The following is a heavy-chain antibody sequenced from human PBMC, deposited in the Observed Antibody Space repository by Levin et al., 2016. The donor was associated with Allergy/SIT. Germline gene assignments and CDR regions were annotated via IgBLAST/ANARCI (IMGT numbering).Heavy chain of an antibody. CDR2: INSDGSST. V-gene: IGHV3-74*01. Sequence: WIRQPPGKGLVWVSRINSDGSSTTYADSVKGRFTISRDNAKNTLYLQMNSLRAEDTAVYYCARYGGRSGVDYWGQGTLVTVSS. J-gene: IGHJ4*02. CDR3: ARYGGRSGVDY. D-gene: IGHD3-16*01.